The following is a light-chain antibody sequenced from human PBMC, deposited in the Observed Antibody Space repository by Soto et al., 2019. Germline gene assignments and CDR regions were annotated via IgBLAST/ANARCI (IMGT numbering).Light chain of an antibody. Sequence: DIQLTQSPSALSASVGDRVILTCRASQTISSWLAWYQQKPGKAPKLLIYKASTLENGIPSRFSGSVSGTEFTLTISSLQPDDFATYYCQQYNNNSPFTFGPGTKVDIK. CDR3: QQYNNNSPFT. CDR1: QTISSW. V-gene: IGKV1-5*03. CDR2: KAS. J-gene: IGKJ3*01.